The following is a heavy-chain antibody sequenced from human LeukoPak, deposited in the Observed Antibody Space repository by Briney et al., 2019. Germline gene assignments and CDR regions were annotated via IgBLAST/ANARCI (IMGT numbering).Heavy chain of an antibody. V-gene: IGHV4-31*03. J-gene: IGHJ5*02. CDR2: IYDSESS. CDR3: ARYLRAAGRIYES. Sequence: SETLSLTCTVSGGSISSCGQYWVWIRQRPGKGLEWIVHIYDSESSFSNPSLKSRVPISVDTSKSHHSLKLSSVTAADTAVYYCARYLRAAGRIYESWGQGTLVTVSS. CDR1: GGSISSCGQY. D-gene: IGHD6-13*01.